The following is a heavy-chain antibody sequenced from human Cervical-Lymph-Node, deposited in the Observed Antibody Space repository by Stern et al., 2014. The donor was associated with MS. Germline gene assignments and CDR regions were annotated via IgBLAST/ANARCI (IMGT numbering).Heavy chain of an antibody. CDR1: GG. J-gene: IGHJ5*02. D-gene: IGHD3-16*01. V-gene: IGHV1-69*17. CDR2: VIAFVGIS. Sequence: QVKLVQSGAEVKEPGSSVKVSCKFIGGISWVRQAPGQGLEWMGGVIAFVGISNYAQKFQGRLTITADNTTNTTYLHLNRLTPDDTAIYYCARGGGDNWFDPWGQGTLVTVSS. CDR3: ARGGGDNWFDP.